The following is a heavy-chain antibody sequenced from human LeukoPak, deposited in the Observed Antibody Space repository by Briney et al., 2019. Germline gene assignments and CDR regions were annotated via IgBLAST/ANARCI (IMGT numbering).Heavy chain of an antibody. V-gene: IGHV1-2*02. CDR3: ARNVRFLEWLLSELDP. CDR2: INPNSGGT. Sequence: ASVKVSCKASGYTFTSYDINWVRQATGQGLEWMGWINPNSGGTNYAQKFQGRVTMTRDTSISTAYMELSRLRSDDTAVYYCARNVRFLEWLLSELDPWGQGTLVTVSS. D-gene: IGHD3-3*01. CDR1: GYTFTSYD. J-gene: IGHJ5*02.